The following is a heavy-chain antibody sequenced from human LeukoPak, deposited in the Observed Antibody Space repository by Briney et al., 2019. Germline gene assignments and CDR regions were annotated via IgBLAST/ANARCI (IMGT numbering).Heavy chain of an antibody. CDR1: GGSISSSSYY. Sequence: ASETLSLTCTVSGGSISSSSYYWGWIRQPPGKGLEWIGSIYYSGSTYYNPSLKSRVTISVDTSKNQFSLKLSSVTAADTAVYYCARHNHGSGSYYGIPPVYGMDVWGQGTTVTVSS. V-gene: IGHV4-39*01. J-gene: IGHJ6*02. CDR2: IYYSGST. D-gene: IGHD3-10*01. CDR3: ARHNHGSGSYYGIPPVYGMDV.